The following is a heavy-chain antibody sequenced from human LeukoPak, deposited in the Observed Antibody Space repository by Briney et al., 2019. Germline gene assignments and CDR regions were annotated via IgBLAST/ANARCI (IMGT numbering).Heavy chain of an antibody. V-gene: IGHV4-59*01. CDR3: ARGADLEMATITDYYYMDV. D-gene: IGHD5-24*01. CDR1: GGSISSYY. J-gene: IGHJ6*03. CDR2: IYYSGST. Sequence: SETLSLTCTVSGGSISSYYWSWIRQPPGKGLEWIGYIYYSGSTNYNPSLKSRVTISVDTSKKQFSLKLSSVTAADTAVYYCARGADLEMATITDYYYMDVWGKGTTVTVSS.